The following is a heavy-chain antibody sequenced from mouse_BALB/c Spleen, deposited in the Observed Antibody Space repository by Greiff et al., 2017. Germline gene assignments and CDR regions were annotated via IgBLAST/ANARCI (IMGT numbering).Heavy chain of an antibody. J-gene: IGHJ4*01. CDR1: GFNIKDYY. CDR2: IDPENGNT. Sequence: EVQLQESGAELVRPGALVKLSCKASGFNIKDYYMHWVKQRPEQGLEWIGWIDPENGNTIYDPKFQGKASITADTSSNTAYLQLSSLTSEDTAVYYCAIYYAMDYWGQGTSVTVSS. V-gene: IGHV14-1*02. CDR3: AIYYAMDY.